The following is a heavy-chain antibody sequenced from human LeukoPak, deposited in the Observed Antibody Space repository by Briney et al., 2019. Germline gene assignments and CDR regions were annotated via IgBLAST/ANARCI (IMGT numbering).Heavy chain of an antibody. CDR2: INHSGGT. Sequence: PSETLSLTCAVYGGSFSGYYWSWIRQPPGKGLEWIGEINHSGGTNYNPSLKSRVTISVDTSKNQFSLKLSSVTAADTAVYYCARGRRDYDFWSGPYYFDYWGQGTLVTVSS. CDR3: ARGRRDYDFWSGPYYFDY. V-gene: IGHV4-34*01. J-gene: IGHJ4*02. D-gene: IGHD3-3*01. CDR1: GGSFSGYY.